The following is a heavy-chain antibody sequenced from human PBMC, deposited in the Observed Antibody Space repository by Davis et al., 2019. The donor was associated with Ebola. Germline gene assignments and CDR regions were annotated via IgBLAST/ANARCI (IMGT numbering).Heavy chain of an antibody. CDR1: SGSFSDYY. J-gene: IGHJ4*02. CDR3: ARGSTVTRSSSIYWNY. V-gene: IGHV4-34*01. D-gene: IGHD4-17*01. CDR2: INHSGGT. Sequence: PSETLSLTCDVYSGSFSDYYWTWIRQPPGKGLEWIGEINHSGGTNYNPSLKSRVTISVDTSKNQFSLKLSSMTAADTAVYFCARGSTVTRSSSIYWNYWGQGTLVTVSS.